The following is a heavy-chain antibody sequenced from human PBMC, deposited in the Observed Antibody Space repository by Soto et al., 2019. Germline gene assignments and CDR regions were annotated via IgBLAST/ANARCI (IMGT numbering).Heavy chain of an antibody. D-gene: IGHD6-19*01. J-gene: IGHJ4*02. V-gene: IGHV3-30-3*01. CDR2: ISYDGSNK. CDR1: GFTFSSYA. CDR3: ARSLGPIAVAGPIVLGGYFDY. Sequence: TGGSLRLSCAASGFTFSSYAMHWVRQAPGKGLEWVAVISYDGSNKYYADSVKGRFTISRDNSKNTLYLQMNSLRAEDTAVYYCARSLGPIAVAGPIVLGGYFDYWGQGTLVNVS.